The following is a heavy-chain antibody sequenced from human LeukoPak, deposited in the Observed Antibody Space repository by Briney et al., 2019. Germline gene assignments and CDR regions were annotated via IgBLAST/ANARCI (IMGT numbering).Heavy chain of an antibody. V-gene: IGHV4-30-2*01. Sequence: SQTLSLTCAVSGGSISSGGYSRSWIRQPPGKGLEWIGYIYHSGSTYYNPSLKSRVTISVDRSKNQFSLKLSSVTAADTAVYYCARGYYYDSSGYSLNPYTSYAFDIWGQGTMVTVSS. J-gene: IGHJ3*02. CDR2: IYHSGST. CDR1: GGSISSGGYS. D-gene: IGHD3-22*01. CDR3: ARGYYYDSSGYSLNPYTSYAFDI.